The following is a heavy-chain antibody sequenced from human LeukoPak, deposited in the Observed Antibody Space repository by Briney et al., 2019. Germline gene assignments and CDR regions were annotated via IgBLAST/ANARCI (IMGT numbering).Heavy chain of an antibody. Sequence: GESLKISCKGSGYSLISYWIGWVRKMPGKGLGWMGIIYPGDSDTRYSPSFQGQIIISADKSITTAYLQWSSLKASDTAMYYCARQYNWNAPPDYWGQGTLVTVPS. J-gene: IGHJ4*02. CDR3: ARQYNWNAPPDY. V-gene: IGHV5-51*01. D-gene: IGHD1-1*01. CDR1: GYSLISYW. CDR2: IYPGDSDT.